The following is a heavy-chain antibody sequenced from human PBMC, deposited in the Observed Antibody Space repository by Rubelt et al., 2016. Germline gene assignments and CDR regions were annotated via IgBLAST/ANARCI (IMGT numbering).Heavy chain of an antibody. CDR3: AADQGSYSIDAFDI. Sequence: QLVQSGAEVKKPGSSVKVSCKASGFTFTSSAMQWVRQARGQRLEWIGWIVVGSGNTNYAQKFQERVTITRDMSTSTAYMELSSLRSEDTAVYYCAADQGSYSIDAFDIWGQGTTVTVSS. J-gene: IGHJ3*02. CDR1: GFTFTSSA. V-gene: IGHV1-58*02. D-gene: IGHD1-26*01. CDR2: IVVGSGNT.